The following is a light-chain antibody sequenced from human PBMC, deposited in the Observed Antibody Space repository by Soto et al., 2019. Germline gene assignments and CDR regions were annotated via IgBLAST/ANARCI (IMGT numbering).Light chain of an antibody. CDR1: SSNIGADND. Sequence: QSVLTQPPSVSGAPGQRVTISCSGSSSNIGADNDVHWYQQLPGTAPKLLIYGNNNRPSGVPDRFSGSKSGTSASVAITGLQADDEADYYCQSYDSSLSTYVFGTGTKVTVL. J-gene: IGLJ1*01. CDR2: GNN. CDR3: QSYDSSLSTYV. V-gene: IGLV1-40*01.